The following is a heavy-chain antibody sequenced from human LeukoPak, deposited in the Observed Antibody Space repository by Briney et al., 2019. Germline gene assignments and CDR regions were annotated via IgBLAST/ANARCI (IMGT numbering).Heavy chain of an antibody. J-gene: IGHJ3*02. CDR1: GFTFSSYE. CDR2: ISSSGSTI. V-gene: IGHV3-48*03. CDR3: ARDIVDSSGWPDAFDI. Sequence: GGSLRLSCAASGFTFSSYEMNWVRQAPGKGLEWVSYISSSGSTIYYADSVKGRFTISRDNAKNSLYLQMNSLRAEDTAVYYCARDIVDSSGWPDAFDIWGQGTMVTVSS. D-gene: IGHD6-19*01.